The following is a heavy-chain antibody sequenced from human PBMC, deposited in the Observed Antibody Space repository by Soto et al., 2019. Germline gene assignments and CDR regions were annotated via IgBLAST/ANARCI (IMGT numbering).Heavy chain of an antibody. V-gene: IGHV3-33*01. CDR1: VFTFISYG. CDR3: ARDRWNYYYGMDV. J-gene: IGHJ6*02. Sequence: HPGWSLRLSCASSVFTFISYGMHWVRQAPGKGLEWVAVIWYDGSNKYYADSVKGRFTISRDNSKNTLYLQMNSLRAEDTAVYYCARDRWNYYYGMDVWGQGTTVTVSS. CDR2: IWYDGSNK. D-gene: IGHD2-15*01.